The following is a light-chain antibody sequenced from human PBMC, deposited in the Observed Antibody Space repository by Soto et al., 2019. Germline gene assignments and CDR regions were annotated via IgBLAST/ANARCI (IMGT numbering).Light chain of an antibody. CDR2: DAS. V-gene: IGKV1-33*01. CDR1: QDISNY. Sequence: ASVGDGVTITCQASQDISNYLNWYQQKPGKAPKLLIYDASNLEKGVPSRFSGSGSGADFTFTIISLQPADAATYFCQQSDRARGWTFGQGTKVDIK. CDR3: QQSDRARGWT. J-gene: IGKJ1*01.